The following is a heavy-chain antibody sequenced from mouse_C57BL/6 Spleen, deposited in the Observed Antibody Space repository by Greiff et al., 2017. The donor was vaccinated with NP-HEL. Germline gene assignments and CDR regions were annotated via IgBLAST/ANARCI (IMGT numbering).Heavy chain of an antibody. CDR3: ARDDTYYAMDY. CDR2: IHPNSGST. V-gene: IGHV1-64*01. CDR1: GYTFTSYW. J-gene: IGHJ4*01. Sequence: VQLQQPGAELVKPGASVKLSCKASGYTFTSYWMHWVKQRPGQGLEWIGMIHPNSGSTNYNEKFKSKATLTVDKSSSTAYMQLSSLTSEDSAVYYGARDDTYYAMDYWGQGTSVTVSS. D-gene: IGHD2-12*01.